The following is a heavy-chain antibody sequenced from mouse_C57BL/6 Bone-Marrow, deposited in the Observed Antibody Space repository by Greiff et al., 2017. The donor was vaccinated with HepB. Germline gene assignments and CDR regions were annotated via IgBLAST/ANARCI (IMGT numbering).Heavy chain of an antibody. D-gene: IGHD2-4*01. V-gene: IGHV1-26*01. Sequence: EVQLQQSGPELVKPGASVKISCKASGYTFTDYYMNWVKQSHGKSLEWIGDINPNNGGTSYNQKFKGKATLTVDKSSSTAYMELRSLTSEDSAVYYCARLYYDYPDWYFDVWGTGTTVTVSS. J-gene: IGHJ1*03. CDR1: GYTFTDYY. CDR3: ARLYYDYPDWYFDV. CDR2: INPNNGGT.